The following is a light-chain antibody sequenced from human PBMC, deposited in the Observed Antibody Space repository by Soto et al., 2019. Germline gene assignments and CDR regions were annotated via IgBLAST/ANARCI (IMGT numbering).Light chain of an antibody. Sequence: QSALTQPASVSGSPGQSITLSCTGSSNDIGAYKYVSWYQHHPGKAPKLIIFEVSNGPSGVSNRFSGSKSGNTASLTISGLQAEDEADYYCSSYTSGSTLYVFGPGTKVTVL. CDR1: SNDIGAYKY. J-gene: IGLJ1*01. V-gene: IGLV2-14*01. CDR3: SSYTSGSTLYV. CDR2: EVS.